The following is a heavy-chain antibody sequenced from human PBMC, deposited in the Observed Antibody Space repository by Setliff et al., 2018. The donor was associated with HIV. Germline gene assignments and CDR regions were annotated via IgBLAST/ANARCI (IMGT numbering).Heavy chain of an antibody. Sequence: TLSLTCDVSGDSIEGVGFSWSWLRQPAGKTLEWIGRVQSNGDTNYNPSLKSRVTISRDTSRNRFSLKLASLSAADTAVYYCARARAITIIGYNFDSWGQGTLVTSPQ. D-gene: IGHD6-25*01. CDR3: ARARAITIIGYNFDS. CDR2: VQSNGDT. V-gene: IGHV4-61*02. CDR1: GDSIEGVGFS. J-gene: IGHJ4*02.